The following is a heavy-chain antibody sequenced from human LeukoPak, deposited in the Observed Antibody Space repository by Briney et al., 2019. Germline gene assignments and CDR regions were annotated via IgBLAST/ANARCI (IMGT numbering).Heavy chain of an antibody. J-gene: IGHJ5*02. CDR2: IRSKAYGGTT. CDR3: TRSGSGGSCFSCWFDP. CDR1: GFTFGDYA. Sequence: GGSLRLSCTTSGFTFGDYAMTWVRQAPGKGLEWVGFIRSKAYGGTTEYAASVKGRFTISRDDSKSIAYLQMNSLKTEDTAVYYCTRSGSGGSCFSCWFDPWGQGTLVTVSS. D-gene: IGHD2-15*01. V-gene: IGHV3-49*04.